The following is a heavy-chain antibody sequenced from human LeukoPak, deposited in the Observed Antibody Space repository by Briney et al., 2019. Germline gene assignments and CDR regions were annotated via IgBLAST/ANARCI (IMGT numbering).Heavy chain of an antibody. J-gene: IGHJ5*02. CDR1: GFIFSTYW. CDR2: IKQDGGQI. CDR3: ARDKMRGWFDP. Sequence: GGSLRLSCAASGFIFSTYWMTWVRQAPGKGLEWVANIKQDGGQIYYVDSVKGRFTISRDNARKELYLQMNSLRAEDTAVYYCARDKMRGWFDPWGQGTLVTVSS. D-gene: IGHD3-16*01. V-gene: IGHV3-7*01.